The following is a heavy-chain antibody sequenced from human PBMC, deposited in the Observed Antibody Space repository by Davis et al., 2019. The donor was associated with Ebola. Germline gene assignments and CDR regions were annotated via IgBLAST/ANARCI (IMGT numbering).Heavy chain of an antibody. CDR1: GYTFTGYY. Sequence: ASVKVSCKASGYTFTGYYMHWVRQAPGQGLEWMGRINPNSGGTNYAQKFQGRVTMTRDTSISTAYMELSSLRSEDTAVYYCASGGDSGSYYWRFDPWGQGTLVTVSS. CDR3: ASGGDSGSYYWRFDP. D-gene: IGHD1-26*01. J-gene: IGHJ5*02. CDR2: INPNSGGT. V-gene: IGHV1-2*06.